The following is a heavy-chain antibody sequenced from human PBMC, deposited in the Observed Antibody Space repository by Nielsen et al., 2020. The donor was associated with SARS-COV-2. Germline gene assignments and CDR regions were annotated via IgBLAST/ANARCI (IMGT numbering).Heavy chain of an antibody. Sequence: SLKISCAASGFTFDDYAMHWVRQAPGKGLEWVSGISWNSGSIGYADSVKGRFTISRDNAKNSLYLQMNSLRAEDTALYYCAKLDSSSRHDAFDIWGQGTMVTVSS. V-gene: IGHV3-9*01. CDR3: AKLDSSSRHDAFDI. J-gene: IGHJ3*02. D-gene: IGHD6-13*01. CDR2: ISWNSGSI. CDR1: GFTFDDYA.